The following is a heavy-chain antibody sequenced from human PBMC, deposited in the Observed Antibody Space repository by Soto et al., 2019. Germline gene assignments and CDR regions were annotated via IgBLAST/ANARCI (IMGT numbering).Heavy chain of an antibody. V-gene: IGHV3-21*01. CDR1: GFTFSSYS. J-gene: IGHJ3*02. Sequence: GGSLRLSCAASGFTFSSYSMNWVRQAPGKGLEWVSSISSSSSYIYYADSVKGRFTISRDNAKNSLYLQMNSLRAEDTAVYYCARDEEVSGAFDIWGQGTMVTVSS. CDR2: ISSSSSYI. CDR3: ARDEEVSGAFDI.